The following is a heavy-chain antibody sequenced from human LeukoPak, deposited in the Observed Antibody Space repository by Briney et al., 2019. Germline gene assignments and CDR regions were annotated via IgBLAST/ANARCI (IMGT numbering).Heavy chain of an antibody. D-gene: IGHD3-10*01. CDR2: ISPDGETT. CDR3: TRDLPVPSLVRGIIIYGLIDY. CDR1: GFTFSSIS. V-gene: IGHV3-21*06. J-gene: IGHJ4*02. Sequence: GGSLRRSCEASGFTFSSISMNWVRQAPGEGLEWVSSISPDGETTYHADSVKGRFTTSRDNAKSSLYLQMNSLRAEDTALYYCTRDLPVPSLVRGIIIYGLIDYWGQGTLVTVSS.